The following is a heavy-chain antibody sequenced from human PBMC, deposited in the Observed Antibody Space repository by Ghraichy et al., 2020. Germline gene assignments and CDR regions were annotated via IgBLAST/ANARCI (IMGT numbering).Heavy chain of an antibody. CDR1: GGSITDYY. Sequence: SQTLSLTCTVSGGSITDYYWSWIRQPPGKGLEWIGYIYYTGSTNYNPSLKSRVTISVDTSKNQFSLNLSSVTAADTAVYYCARALLGSSGYFDLWGRGTLVTVSS. V-gene: IGHV4-59*01. CDR3: ARALLGSSGYFDL. CDR2: IYYTGST. D-gene: IGHD3-10*02. J-gene: IGHJ2*01.